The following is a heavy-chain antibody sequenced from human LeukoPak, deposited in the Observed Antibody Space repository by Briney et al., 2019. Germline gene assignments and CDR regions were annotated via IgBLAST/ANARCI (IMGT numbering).Heavy chain of an antibody. D-gene: IGHD2-2*01. CDR1: GLTVSSYA. V-gene: IGHV3-23*01. Sequence: PGGSLRLSCGASGLTVSSYAMSWVRQAPGKGLEWVSTIIGSAANTYYADSVKGRFTISRDNSKNTLYLQMNSLRAEDTAKYYCAKVASLCTSTSCVRGGFDYWGQGTLVTVSS. J-gene: IGHJ4*02. CDR3: AKVASLCTSTSCVRGGFDY. CDR2: IIGSAANT.